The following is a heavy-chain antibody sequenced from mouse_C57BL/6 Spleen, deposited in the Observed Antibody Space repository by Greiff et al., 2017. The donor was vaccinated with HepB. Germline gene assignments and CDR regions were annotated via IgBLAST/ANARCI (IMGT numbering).Heavy chain of an antibody. CDR1: GYTFTSYW. D-gene: IGHD1-1*01. CDR3: ARSDYSLYAMDY. V-gene: IGHV1-69*01. CDR2: IDTSDSYT. Sequence: QVQLQQPGAELVMPGASVKLSCKASGYTFTSYWMHWVKQRPGQGLEWIGEIDTSDSYTNYNQKFKGKSTLTVDKSSSTAYMQLSSLTSEDSAVYYCARSDYSLYAMDYWGQGTSVTVSS. J-gene: IGHJ4*01.